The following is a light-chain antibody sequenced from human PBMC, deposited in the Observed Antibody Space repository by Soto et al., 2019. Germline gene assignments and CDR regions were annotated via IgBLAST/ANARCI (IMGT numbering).Light chain of an antibody. Sequence: DIVMTQSPDSLAVSPGERATITCKSSQSVFYSSKSKNSVAWYQQKPGQPPKLLIYCASSRETWVPDRFSGSGSETDCTLTISSLQSADVAVYYCKQYYNSPWTFGQGTKVEVK. V-gene: IGKV4-1*01. CDR2: CAS. CDR1: QSVFYSSKSKNS. CDR3: KQYYNSPWT. J-gene: IGKJ1*01.